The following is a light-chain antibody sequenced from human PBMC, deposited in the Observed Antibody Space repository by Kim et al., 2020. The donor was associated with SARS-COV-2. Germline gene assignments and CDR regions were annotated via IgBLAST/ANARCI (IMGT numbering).Light chain of an antibody. CDR3: QQSYSTPYT. CDR1: ENIINY. Sequence: SISVGDRVTRTCRASENIINYLDWYQHKPGKAPNLLIYAASSLQSGVPSRFSGSGSGTDFTLTISSLQPEDFATYYCQQSYSTPYTFGQGTKLEIK. J-gene: IGKJ2*01. V-gene: IGKV1-39*01. CDR2: AAS.